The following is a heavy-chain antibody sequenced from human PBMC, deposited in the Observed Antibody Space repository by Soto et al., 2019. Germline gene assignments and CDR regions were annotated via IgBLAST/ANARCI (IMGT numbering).Heavy chain of an antibody. D-gene: IGHD3-3*01. CDR2: IIPIFGTA. Sequence: ASVKVSCKASGGTFSSYAISWVRQAPGQGLEWMGGIIPIFGTANYAQKFQGRVTITADESTSTAYMELSSLRSEDTAVYYCARLLHDFWSGYGGRYYYYYGMDVWGQGTTVTVSS. J-gene: IGHJ6*02. CDR3: ARLLHDFWSGYGGRYYYYYGMDV. CDR1: GGTFSSYA. V-gene: IGHV1-69*13.